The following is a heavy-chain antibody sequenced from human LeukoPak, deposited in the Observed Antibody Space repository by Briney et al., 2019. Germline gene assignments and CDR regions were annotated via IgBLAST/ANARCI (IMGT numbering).Heavy chain of an antibody. D-gene: IGHD4-17*01. V-gene: IGHV3-23*01. CDR3: AKEIWPTVTTPGHTHFDY. J-gene: IGHJ4*02. Sequence: GGSLRLSCAASGFTFDDCAMSWVRQAPGKGLEWVSAISGSGGSTYYADSVKGRFTISRDNSKNTLCLQMNSLRAEDTAVYYCAKEIWPTVTTPGHTHFDYWGQGTLVTVSS. CDR2: ISGSGGST. CDR1: GFTFDDCA.